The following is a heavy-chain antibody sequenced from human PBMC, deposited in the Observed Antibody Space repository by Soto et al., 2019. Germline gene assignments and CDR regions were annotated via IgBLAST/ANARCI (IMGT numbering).Heavy chain of an antibody. CDR3: ARSITMVTWFDP. V-gene: IGHV3-64*01. CDR2: ISSNGGST. J-gene: IGHJ5*02. Sequence: GGSLRLSCAASGFTFSSYAMHWVRQAPGKGLEYVSAISSNGGSTYYANSVKGRFTISRDNSKNTLYLQMGSLRAEDMAVYYCARSITMVTWFDPWGQGTLVTV. CDR1: GFTFSSYA. D-gene: IGHD3-10*01.